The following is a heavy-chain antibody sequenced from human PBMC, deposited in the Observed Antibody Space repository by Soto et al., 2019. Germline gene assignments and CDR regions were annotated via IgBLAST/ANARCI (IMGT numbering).Heavy chain of an antibody. CDR3: AREGSNCSGGSCPDWTFDY. CDR2: IIPILGIA. V-gene: IGHV1-69*04. CDR1: GGTFSSYT. J-gene: IGHJ4*02. D-gene: IGHD2-15*01. Sequence: ASVKVSCKASGGTFSSYTISWVRQAPGQGLEWMGRIIPILGIANYAQKFQGRVTITADKSTSTAYMELSSLRSEDTAVYYCAREGSNCSGGSCPDWTFDYWGQGTLVTVSS.